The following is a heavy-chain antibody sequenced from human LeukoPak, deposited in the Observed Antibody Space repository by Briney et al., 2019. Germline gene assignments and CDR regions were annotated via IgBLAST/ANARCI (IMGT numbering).Heavy chain of an antibody. J-gene: IGHJ4*02. CDR1: GYTFTGYY. CDR2: INPNSGGT. V-gene: IGHV1-2*02. CDR3: ASLNPVYDSSGINFDY. D-gene: IGHD3-22*01. Sequence: ASVKVSCKASGYTFTGYYMHWVRQAPGQGLEWMGWINPNSGGTNYAQKFQGRVTMTRDTSISTAYTELSRLRSDDTAVYYCASLNPVYDSSGINFDYWGQGTLVTVSS.